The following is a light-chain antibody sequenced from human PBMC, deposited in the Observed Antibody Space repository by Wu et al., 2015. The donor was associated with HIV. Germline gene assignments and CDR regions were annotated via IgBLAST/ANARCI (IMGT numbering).Light chain of an antibody. J-gene: IGKJ4*01. Sequence: AIRMTQSPSSLSASTGDRVTITCRASQNISSYLAWYQQRPGKAPKLLIFAASTLQSGVPSRFSGSGSGTDFTLTINCLQSEDFATYSCQQYYGYPFTFGGGTKVEIK. CDR2: AAS. V-gene: IGKV1-8*01. CDR3: QQYYGYPFT. CDR1: QNISSY.